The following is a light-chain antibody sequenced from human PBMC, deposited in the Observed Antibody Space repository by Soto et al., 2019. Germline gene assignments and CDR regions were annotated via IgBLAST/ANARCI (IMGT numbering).Light chain of an antibody. Sequence: DIVMTQSPDSLAVSLGERATINCKSSQSVLYSSSNRDYIAWYQQKPGQPPKLLIYWASTRESGVADRFSGSGSGTDFSLTISSLQAEDVAFYYCQQYYRPPYTFGQGTKLEI. CDR1: QSVLYSSSNRDY. V-gene: IGKV4-1*01. CDR2: WAS. CDR3: QQYYRPPYT. J-gene: IGKJ2*01.